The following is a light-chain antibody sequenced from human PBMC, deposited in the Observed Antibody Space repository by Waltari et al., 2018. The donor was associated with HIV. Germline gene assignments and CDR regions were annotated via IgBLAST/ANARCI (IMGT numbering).Light chain of an antibody. V-gene: IGLV1-40*01. Sequence: QSLLTQPPSVSATPGQRITISCTGNKSNIGAGHAVHWYRQLPGTAPRLLIFANSNRPSGVPDRISGSKSTASASLAITGLQAEDEGYYYCQSSDIRLHGLWVFGGGTKVTVL. CDR2: ANS. CDR3: QSSDIRLHGLWV. J-gene: IGLJ3*02. CDR1: KSNIGAGHA.